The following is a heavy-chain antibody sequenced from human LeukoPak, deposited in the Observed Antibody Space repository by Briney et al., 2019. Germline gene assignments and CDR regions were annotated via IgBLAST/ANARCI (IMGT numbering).Heavy chain of an antibody. J-gene: IGHJ6*03. V-gene: IGHV4-39*07. D-gene: IGHD5-12*01. CDR2: IYSSGST. CDR1: GYSISSGSNY. Sequence: SETLSLTCTVSGYSISSGSNYWGWIRQPPGKTLEWIGSIYSSGSTYYNPSLKSRVIIIIDTPKNHFSLTLSSVTAADTAVYYCARDQYSGYDYSDYYMDVWGKGTTVTVSS. CDR3: ARDQYSGYDYSDYYMDV.